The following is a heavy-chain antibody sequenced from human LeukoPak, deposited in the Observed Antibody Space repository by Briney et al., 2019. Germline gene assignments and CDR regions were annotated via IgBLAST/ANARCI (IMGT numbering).Heavy chain of an antibody. CDR1: GYTFTSYY. D-gene: IGHD6-6*01. Sequence: GASVKVSCKASGYTFTSYYMHWVRQAPGQGLEWMGIINPSGGSTSYAQKFQGRVTMTRDTSTSTVYMELSSLRSEDTAVYYCARGPSGIAARLVRGGNKRPNWFDPWGQGTLVTVSS. V-gene: IGHV1-46*01. CDR3: ARGPSGIAARLVRGGNKRPNWFDP. J-gene: IGHJ5*02. CDR2: INPSGGST.